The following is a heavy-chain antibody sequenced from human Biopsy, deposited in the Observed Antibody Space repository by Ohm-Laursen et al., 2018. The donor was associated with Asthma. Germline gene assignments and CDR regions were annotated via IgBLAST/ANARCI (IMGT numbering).Heavy chain of an antibody. Sequence: GSLRLSCTASGFTFSSYAMSWVRQPPGKGLEWVSTISGSGGSTYYADSVKGRFTISRDYSKNTLHLQMNSLRAEDTAVYYCAKAREDIVVVVAVSDSWGQGTLVTVSS. V-gene: IGHV3-23*01. CDR3: AKAREDIVVVVAVSDS. CDR1: GFTFSSYA. J-gene: IGHJ4*02. D-gene: IGHD2-15*01. CDR2: ISGSGGST.